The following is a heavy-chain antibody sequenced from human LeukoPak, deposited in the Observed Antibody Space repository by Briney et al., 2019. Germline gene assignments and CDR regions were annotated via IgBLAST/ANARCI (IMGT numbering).Heavy chain of an antibody. CDR3: ASSYYYDRGGFDY. V-gene: IGHV4-34*01. CDR1: GGSFSGYY. D-gene: IGHD3-22*01. CDR2: MSHTGAT. Sequence: SETLSLTCAVFGGSFSGYYWSWIRQSPEKGLEWIGEMSHTGATNYNPSLKSRVTVSVDTSKKQFSLNLRSVTAADTAVYYCASSYYYDRGGFDYWGQGTLVTVSS. J-gene: IGHJ4*02.